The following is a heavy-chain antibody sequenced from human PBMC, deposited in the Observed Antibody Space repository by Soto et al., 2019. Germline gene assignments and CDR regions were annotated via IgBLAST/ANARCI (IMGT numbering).Heavy chain of an antibody. CDR1: GFTFSSYG. Sequence: ESGGGVVQPGRSLRLSCAASGFTFSSYGMHWVRQAPGKGLEWVAVIWYDGSNKYYADSVKGRFTISRDNSKNTLYLQMNSLRAEDTAVYYCARDISYYYYMDVWGKGTTVTVSS. J-gene: IGHJ6*03. CDR2: IWYDGSNK. V-gene: IGHV3-33*01. CDR3: ARDISYYYYMDV.